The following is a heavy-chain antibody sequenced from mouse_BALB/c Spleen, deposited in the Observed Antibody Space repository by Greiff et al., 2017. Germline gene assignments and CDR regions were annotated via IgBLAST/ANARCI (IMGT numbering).Heavy chain of an antibody. CDR3: AKTFYGSSDWYFDV. D-gene: IGHD1-1*01. J-gene: IGHJ1*01. CDR1: GYSFTGYY. V-gene: IGHV1S34*01. Sequence: LVKPGASVKISCKASGYSFTGYYMHWVKQSPGKSLEWIGYISCYNGATCYNQKFKGKATFTVDTSSSTAYMQLNSLTSEDSAVYYCAKTFYGSSDWYFDVWGAGTTVTVSS. CDR2: ISCYNGAT.